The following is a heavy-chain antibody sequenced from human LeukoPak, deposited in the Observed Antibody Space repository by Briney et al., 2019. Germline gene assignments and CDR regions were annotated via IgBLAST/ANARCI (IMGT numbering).Heavy chain of an antibody. CDR1: GFIFSSYG. Sequence: SGGSLRPSCAASGFIFSSYGMNWVRQAPGKGLEWVSYISSSSSTIYYADSVKGRFTISRDNAKNSLYLQMNSLRAEDTAVYYCARRRWLQSHYMDVWGKGTTVTVSS. CDR2: ISSSSSTI. V-gene: IGHV3-48*01. J-gene: IGHJ6*03. CDR3: ARRRWLQSHYMDV. D-gene: IGHD5-24*01.